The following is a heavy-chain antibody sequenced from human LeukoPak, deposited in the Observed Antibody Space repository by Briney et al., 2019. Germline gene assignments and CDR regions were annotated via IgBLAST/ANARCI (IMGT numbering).Heavy chain of an antibody. J-gene: IGHJ4*02. D-gene: IGHD4-17*01. CDR2: IFYSGST. CDR3: ATLSPLRYDFDY. CDR1: GGSLSSYY. Sequence: SETLSLTCTVSGGSLSSYYWSWIRHPPGEGLEWSGYIFYSGSTTYNPSLKSRVTISVDTSKNQFSLKLSSVTAADTAMYYCATLSPLRYDFDYWGQGTLVTVSS. V-gene: IGHV4-59*01.